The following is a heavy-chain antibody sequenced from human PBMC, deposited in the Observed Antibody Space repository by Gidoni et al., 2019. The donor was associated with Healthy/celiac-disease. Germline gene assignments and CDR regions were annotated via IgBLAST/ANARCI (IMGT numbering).Heavy chain of an antibody. J-gene: IGHJ4*02. D-gene: IGHD3-16*01. CDR3: ARGWAKAPFSF. CDR2: IYHSRST. CDR1: GGSISSTNW. V-gene: IGHV4-4*02. Sequence: QVQLQASGPGLVKPSGTLSLTCAVSGGSISSTNWWSRVRQPPGKGLEWVGEIYHSRSTNHKQTLKSRVTRSVDKSKNQFSLKLSSVTAADTAVYYCARGWAKAPFSFWGQGTLVTVSS.